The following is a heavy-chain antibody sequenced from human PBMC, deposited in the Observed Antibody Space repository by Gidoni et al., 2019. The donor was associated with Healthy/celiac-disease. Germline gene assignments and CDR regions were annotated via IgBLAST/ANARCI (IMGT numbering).Heavy chain of an antibody. D-gene: IGHD3-10*01. Sequence: QVQLQESGPGLVKPSETLSLTCTVSGGSISSYYWSWLRQPAGKGLEWIGRIYTSGSTNYNPSLKSRVTMSVDTSKNQFSLKLSSVTAADTAVYYCARDGGGRGLLWFGELTRGPNWFDPWGQGTLVTVSS. CDR3: ARDGGGRGLLWFGELTRGPNWFDP. CDR2: IYTSGST. V-gene: IGHV4-4*07. J-gene: IGHJ5*02. CDR1: GGSISSYY.